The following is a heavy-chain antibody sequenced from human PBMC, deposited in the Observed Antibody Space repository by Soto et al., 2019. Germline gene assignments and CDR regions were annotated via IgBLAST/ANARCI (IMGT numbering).Heavy chain of an antibody. Sequence: GGSLRLSCAASGFTFSSYGMHWVRQAPGKGLEWVAVIWYDGSNKYYADSVKGRFTISRDNSKNTLYLQMNSMGAEDTAVYYCARGASGGDYDFWSGYDYWGQGTLVTVSS. CDR1: GFTFSSYG. CDR2: IWYDGSNK. V-gene: IGHV3-33*01. D-gene: IGHD3-3*01. CDR3: ARGASGGDYDFWSGYDY. J-gene: IGHJ4*02.